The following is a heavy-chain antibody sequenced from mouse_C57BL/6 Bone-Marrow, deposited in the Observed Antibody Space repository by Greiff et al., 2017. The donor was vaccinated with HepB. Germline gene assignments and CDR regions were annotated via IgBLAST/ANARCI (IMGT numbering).Heavy chain of an antibody. CDR2: IDPSDSET. CDR1: GYTFTSYW. V-gene: IGHV1-52*01. CDR3: ARAEYYGRFAY. J-gene: IGHJ3*01. D-gene: IGHD2-1*01. Sequence: VQLQQSGAELVRPGSSVKLSCKASGYTFTSYWMHWVKQRPIQGLEWIGNIDPSDSETHYNQKFKDKATLTVDKSSSTAYMQLSSLTSEDSAVYYCARAEYYGRFAYWGQGTRVTVSA.